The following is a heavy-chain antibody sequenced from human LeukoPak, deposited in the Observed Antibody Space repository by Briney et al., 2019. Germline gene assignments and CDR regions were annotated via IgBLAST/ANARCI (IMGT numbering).Heavy chain of an antibody. Sequence: ASVKVSCKASGYTFTDYYIHWVRQAPGQGLEWMGWINPNSGGTNCAQKFRDRVTMTRDTSISKAYMELSTLRSDDTAIYYCARIRDTDMAYYAMDVWGQGTTVTVSS. CDR2: INPNSGGT. V-gene: IGHV1-2*02. CDR3: ARIRDTDMAYYAMDV. J-gene: IGHJ6*02. D-gene: IGHD5-18*01. CDR1: GYTFTDYY.